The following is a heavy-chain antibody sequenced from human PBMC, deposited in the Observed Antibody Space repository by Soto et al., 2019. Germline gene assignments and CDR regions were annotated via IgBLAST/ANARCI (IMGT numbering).Heavy chain of an antibody. CDR1: GFTFSSNW. CDR2: INSDGSST. CDR3: ARDRYCSSTSCYPLGY. D-gene: IGHD2-2*01. J-gene: IGHJ4*02. Sequence: PGGSLRLSCAASGFTFSSNWMHWVRQAPGKGLVWVSRINSDGSSTSYADSVKGRFTVSRDNAKNTMYLQMNSLRAEDTAVYYCARDRYCSSTSCYPLGYWGQGTLVTVSS. V-gene: IGHV3-74*01.